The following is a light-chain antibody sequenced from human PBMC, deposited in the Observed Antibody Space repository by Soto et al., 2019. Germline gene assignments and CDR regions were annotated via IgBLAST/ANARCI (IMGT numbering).Light chain of an antibody. CDR1: SSNIGSND. Sequence: QSVVTQSPSASVTPGQRVTISCSGSSSNIGSNDVNWYQQVPGTAPKFLIYSNNRRPSGVPDRFSGSKSGTSASLAISGLQSEDEADYYCAVWDDSLNGPVFGGGTKLTVL. CDR2: SNN. V-gene: IGLV1-44*01. J-gene: IGLJ3*02. CDR3: AVWDDSLNGPV.